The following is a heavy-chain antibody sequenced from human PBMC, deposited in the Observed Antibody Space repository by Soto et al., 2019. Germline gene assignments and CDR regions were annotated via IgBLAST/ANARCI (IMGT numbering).Heavy chain of an antibody. CDR3: ARAPYDFWSGSLPYGMDV. J-gene: IGHJ6*02. CDR2: INPNSGGT. Sequence: QVQLAQSGAEVKKPGASVKVSCKASGYTFTGYYMHWVRQAPGQGLEWMGWINPNSGGTNYAQKFQGSVTMTRDTSISTAYMELSRLRSDDTAVYYCARAPYDFWSGSLPYGMDVWGQGTTVTVSS. D-gene: IGHD3-3*01. CDR1: GYTFTGYY. V-gene: IGHV1-2*02.